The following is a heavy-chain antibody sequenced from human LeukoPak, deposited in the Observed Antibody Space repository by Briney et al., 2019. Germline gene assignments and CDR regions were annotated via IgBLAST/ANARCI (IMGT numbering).Heavy chain of an antibody. D-gene: IGHD5/OR15-5a*01. J-gene: IGHJ5*02. CDR2: IYHSGST. Sequence: SETLSLTCVVSRGSISSSNWWSWVRQPPGKGLEWIGEIYHSGSTNYNPSLKSRVTISVDKSKNQFSLKLSSVTAADTAVYYCVRVVSNCVYVGWFYPWGQGNLVTVSS. CDR1: RGSISSSNW. V-gene: IGHV4-4*02. CDR3: VRVVSNCVYVGWFYP.